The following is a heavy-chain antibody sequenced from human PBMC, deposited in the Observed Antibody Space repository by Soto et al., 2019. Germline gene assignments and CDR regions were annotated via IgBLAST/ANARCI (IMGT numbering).Heavy chain of an antibody. CDR3: ARVVVAANNWCFDP. V-gene: IGHV4-59*12. CDR1: GGSISSYY. CDR2: IYYSGST. J-gene: IGHJ5*02. Sequence: SDTLSLTCTVSGGSISSYYWSWIRQPPGKGLEWIGYIYYSGSTNYNPSLKSRVTISVDTSKNQFSLKLSSVTAADTAVYYCARVVVAANNWCFDPWGQGTLVTVSS. D-gene: IGHD2-15*01.